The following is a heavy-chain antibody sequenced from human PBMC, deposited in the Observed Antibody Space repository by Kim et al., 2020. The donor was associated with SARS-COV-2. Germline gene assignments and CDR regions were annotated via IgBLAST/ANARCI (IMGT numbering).Heavy chain of an antibody. CDR2: PYPGDSDT. Sequence: GESLKISCEASGYTFTNYWIGWVRQMPGKGLEWMGIPYPGDSDTRYSPAFEGHVTISADKSFTTAYLQWSSLEASETAMYYCARRKVVISHSGNYFYPHAFDIWGQGTMVTVSS. CDR1: GYTFTNYW. D-gene: IGHD1-26*01. CDR3: ARRKVVISHSGNYFYPHAFDI. V-gene: IGHV5-51*01. J-gene: IGHJ3*02.